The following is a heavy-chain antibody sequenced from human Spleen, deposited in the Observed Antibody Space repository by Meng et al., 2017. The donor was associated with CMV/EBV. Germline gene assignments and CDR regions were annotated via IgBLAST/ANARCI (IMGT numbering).Heavy chain of an antibody. J-gene: IGHJ4*02. D-gene: IGHD3-3*01. Sequence: TGWCGEMPGKGLEWMGIIYTGNTDTRYSPSFQGQVTIAADKSSSTAYLQWSSLKASDTAMYYCARKSRIAYLWIGYYGSGAVYHFDYWGQGTLVTVSS. CDR2: IYTGNTDT. V-gene: IGHV5-51*01. CDR3: ARKSRIAYLWIGYYGSGAVYHFDY.